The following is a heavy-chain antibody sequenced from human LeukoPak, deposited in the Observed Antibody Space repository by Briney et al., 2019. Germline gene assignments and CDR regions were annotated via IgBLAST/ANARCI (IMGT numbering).Heavy chain of an antibody. J-gene: IGHJ5*02. Sequence: GGSLRLSCAASGFSLRSSEMNWVRQAPGKGPEWVARINSADNVEYYTDSVRGRFTMSRDNAKDLLYLHLNSLRDEDTAVYYCARDTVNGPFVISLDLWGQGVLVTVSS. CDR1: GFSLRSSE. V-gene: IGHV3-48*03. CDR2: INSADNVE. CDR3: ARDTVNGPFVISLDL. D-gene: IGHD2-8*01.